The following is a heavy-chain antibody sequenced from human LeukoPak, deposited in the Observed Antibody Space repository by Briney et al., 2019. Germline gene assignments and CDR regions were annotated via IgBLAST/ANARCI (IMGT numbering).Heavy chain of an antibody. J-gene: IGHJ6*03. V-gene: IGHV4-59*01. Sequence: SGTLCLTCAVSGGAIIKDSRSWGRQPPGEGGGRSGYIYYSGGTNYNPSLKSRVTISVDTSKNQFSLKLSSVTAADTAVYYCVRAGWRYYDSSGVRGHYYMDVWGKGTTVTVSS. CDR2: IYYSGGT. D-gene: IGHD3-22*01. CDR3: VRAGWRYYDSSGVRGHYYMDV. CDR1: GGAIIKDS.